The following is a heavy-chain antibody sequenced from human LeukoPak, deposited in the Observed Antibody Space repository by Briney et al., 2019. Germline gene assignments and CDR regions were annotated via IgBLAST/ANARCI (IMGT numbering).Heavy chain of an antibody. J-gene: IGHJ4*02. CDR3: AAQYGDYDY. D-gene: IGHD4-17*01. V-gene: IGHV3-23*01. Sequence: PGGTLRLSCAASGFTFSSYGMSWVRQAPGKGLEWVSAISGSGGSTYYADSVKGRFTISRDNSKNTLYLQMNSLRAEDTAVYYCAAQYGDYDYWGQGTLVTVSS. CDR2: ISGSGGST. CDR1: GFTFSSYG.